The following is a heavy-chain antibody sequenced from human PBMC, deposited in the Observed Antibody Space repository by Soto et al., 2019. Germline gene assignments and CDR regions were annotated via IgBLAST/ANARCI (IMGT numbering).Heavy chain of an antibody. D-gene: IGHD3-22*01. J-gene: IGHJ4*02. CDR1: GFTFSDYY. CDR3: ARSTHYYDSGGYYPRSPFGD. V-gene: IGHV3-11*01. Sequence: QVQLVESGGGLVKPGGSLRLSCAASGFTFSDYYMSWIRQAPGKGLEWVSYISSSGSAIYYADSVKGRFTISRDNAKNSLYLQMNSLRAEDTAVYYCARSTHYYDSGGYYPRSPFGDWGQGTLVTVSS. CDR2: ISSSGSAI.